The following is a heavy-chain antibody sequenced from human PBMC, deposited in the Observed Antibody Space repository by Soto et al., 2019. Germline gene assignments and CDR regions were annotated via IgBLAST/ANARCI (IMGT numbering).Heavy chain of an antibody. CDR3: ARDFCPVRTCYDL. CDR1: EFMFSNFA. CDR2: IDYNEINQ. J-gene: IGHJ4*02. Sequence: PGGSLRLSCAASEFMFSNFAMNWVRQSPGKGLEWVAGIDYNEINQYYIDPVKGRFTISRDQSKNTLYLQMNSLRAEDTAVYYCARDFCPVRTCYDLWGQGVLVTVSS. V-gene: IGHV3-30*04. D-gene: IGHD2-15*01.